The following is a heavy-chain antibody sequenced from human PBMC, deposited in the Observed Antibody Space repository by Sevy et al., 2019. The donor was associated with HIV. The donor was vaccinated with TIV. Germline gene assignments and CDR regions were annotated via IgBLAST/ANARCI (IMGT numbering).Heavy chain of an antibody. CDR3: ARAGRIAVAGIDY. CDR2: IKQDGSEK. J-gene: IGHJ4*02. CDR1: GFTFSSYW. Sequence: GGSLRLSCAASGFTFSSYWMSWVRQAPGKGLEWVANIKQDGSEKYYVDSVKDRFTISRDNAKNSLYLQMNSLRAEDTAVYYCARAGRIAVAGIDYWGQGTLVTVSS. D-gene: IGHD6-19*01. V-gene: IGHV3-7*03.